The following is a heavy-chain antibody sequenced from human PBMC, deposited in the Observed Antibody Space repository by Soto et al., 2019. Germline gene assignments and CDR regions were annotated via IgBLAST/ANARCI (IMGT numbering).Heavy chain of an antibody. CDR3: ARIFREGLTMACLDV. CDR2: IYYSGST. J-gene: IGHJ6*04. V-gene: IGHV4-39*01. Sequence: QLQLQESGPGLVKPSETLSLTCTVSGGSISSSSYYWGWIRQPPGKGLEWIGSIYYSGSTYYNPSLKSRVTLSVDTSKNQFSLKLSSATAADTAVYYCARIFREGLTMACLDVWGKGTTVTVSS. CDR1: GGSISSSSYY. D-gene: IGHD3-10*01.